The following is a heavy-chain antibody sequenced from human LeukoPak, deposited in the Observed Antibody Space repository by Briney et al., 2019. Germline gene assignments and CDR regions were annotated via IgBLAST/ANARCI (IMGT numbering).Heavy chain of an antibody. D-gene: IGHD5-24*01. Sequence: ASVKVSCKASGGTFSSYAISWVRQAPGQGHEWMGGIIPIFGTANYAQKFQGRVTITTDESTSTAYMELSSLRPEDTAVYYCARAGRWLQSNWFDPWGQGALVTVSS. CDR3: ARAGRWLQSNWFDP. CDR2: IIPIFGTA. J-gene: IGHJ5*02. CDR1: GGTFSSYA. V-gene: IGHV1-69*05.